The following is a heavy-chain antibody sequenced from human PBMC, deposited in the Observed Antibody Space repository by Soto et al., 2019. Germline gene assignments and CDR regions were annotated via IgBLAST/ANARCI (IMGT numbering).Heavy chain of an antibody. J-gene: IGHJ4*02. CDR1: AFSLRGYS. D-gene: IGHD4-17*01. Sequence: EVQLVESGGGLVQPGGSLRLSCAASAFSLRGYSMSWVRQAPGKGLEWVSYISGTGSSIYADSVKGRFTISRDNAKNSVYLQMNSLGDDDTAVYYCARGAGYGDYGDYWGQGTLVTVSS. CDR3: ARGAGYGDYGDY. CDR2: ISGTGSSI. V-gene: IGHV3-48*02.